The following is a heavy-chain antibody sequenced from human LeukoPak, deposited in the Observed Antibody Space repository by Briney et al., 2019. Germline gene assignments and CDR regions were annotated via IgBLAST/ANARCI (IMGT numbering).Heavy chain of an antibody. CDR1: GYTFTNYG. Sequence: ASVKVSCKASGYTFTNYGINWVRQAPGQGLEWMGWISTYNGNTNYAQNLQGRVTMTTDTSTSTAYMELRSLRSDDTAVYYCARGIGIGTVLMVHGNMDVWGKGTTVTVSS. D-gene: IGHD2-8*01. CDR3: ARGIGIGTVLMVHGNMDV. J-gene: IGHJ6*03. CDR2: ISTYNGNT. V-gene: IGHV1-18*01.